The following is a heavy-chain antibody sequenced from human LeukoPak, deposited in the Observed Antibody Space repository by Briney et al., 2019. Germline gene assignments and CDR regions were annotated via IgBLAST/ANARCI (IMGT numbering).Heavy chain of an antibody. Sequence: SETLSLTCTVSGGSISSYYWSWIRQPPGKGPEWIGYIYYSGSTYYNPSLKSRVTISVDTSKNQFSLKLSSVTAADTAVYYCARRRGYSYLGYYYMDVWGKGTTVTVSS. V-gene: IGHV4-59*01. J-gene: IGHJ6*03. D-gene: IGHD5-18*01. CDR3: ARRRGYSYLGYYYMDV. CDR2: IYYSGST. CDR1: GGSISSYY.